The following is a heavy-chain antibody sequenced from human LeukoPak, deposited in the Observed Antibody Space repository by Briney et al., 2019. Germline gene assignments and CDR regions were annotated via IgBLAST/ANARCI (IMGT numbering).Heavy chain of an antibody. V-gene: IGHV4-59*01. CDR2: IYYTGST. CDR1: GGSFSGYY. CDR3: ARANYDYFYGMDV. Sequence: PSETLSLTCAVYGGSFSGYYWSWIRQPPGKGLEWIGYIYYTGSTNYNPSLRSRVTMSVHTSKKQISLNLSSVTAADTAVYYCARANYDYFYGMDVWGQGTTVTVSS. J-gene: IGHJ6*02.